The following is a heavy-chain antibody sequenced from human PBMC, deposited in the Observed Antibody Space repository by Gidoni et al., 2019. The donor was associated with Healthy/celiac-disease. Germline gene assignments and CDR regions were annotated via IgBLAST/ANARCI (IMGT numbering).Heavy chain of an antibody. CDR2: ISSSSSYI. CDR1: GFTFSSYS. J-gene: IGHJ6*02. V-gene: IGHV3-21*01. D-gene: IGHD6-13*01. CDR3: ARRQISSRWEDYYYGMDV. Sequence: EVQLVESGGGLVKPGGSLRLSCAASGFTFSSYSMNWVRQAPGKGLEWVSSISSSSSYIYYADSVKGRFTISRDNAKNSLYLQMNSLRAEDTAVYYCARRQISSRWEDYYYGMDVWGQGTTVTVSS.